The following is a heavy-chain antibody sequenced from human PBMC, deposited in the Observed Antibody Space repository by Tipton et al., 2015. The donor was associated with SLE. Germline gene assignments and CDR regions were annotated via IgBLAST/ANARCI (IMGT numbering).Heavy chain of an antibody. CDR1: GYSISSGYY. CDR3: AGSYSGSDDAFDI. J-gene: IGHJ3*02. CDR2: IYYSGST. V-gene: IGHV4-38-2*01. Sequence: TLSLTCAVSGYSISSGYYWGWIRQPPGKGLEWIGSIYYSGSTYYNPSLKSRVTISVDTSKNQFSLKLSSVTAADTAVYYCAGSYSGSDDAFDIWGQGTMVTVSS. D-gene: IGHD1-26*01.